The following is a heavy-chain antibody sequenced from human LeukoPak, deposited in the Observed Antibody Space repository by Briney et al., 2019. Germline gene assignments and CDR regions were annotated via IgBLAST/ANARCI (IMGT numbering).Heavy chain of an antibody. CDR1: GGSFIAYY. CDR2: INHSGST. J-gene: IGHJ4*02. D-gene: IGHD3-22*01. V-gene: IGHV4-34*01. CDR3: ARTGDTSGYYYYYDY. Sequence: SETLSLTCAGYGGSFIAYYWSGIRQPPGRGLDGIGEINHSGSTNYNPSLKSRVAISLDTSTNQFSLKLNSVTAADTAVYFCARTGDTSGYYYYYDYWGPGTLVTVSS.